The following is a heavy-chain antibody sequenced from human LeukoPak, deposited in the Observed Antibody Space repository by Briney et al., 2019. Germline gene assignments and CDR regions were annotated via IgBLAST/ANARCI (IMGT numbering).Heavy chain of an antibody. CDR3: ATPDNSGYYYLY. Sequence: SETLSLTCTVSGGYISSGSYYWSWIRQPAGKGLEWIRRIYTSGSTNYNPSLKSRVTISVDTSKNQFSLKLSSVTAADTAVYYCATPDNSGYYYLYWGQGTLVTVSS. CDR1: GGYISSGSYY. D-gene: IGHD3-22*01. CDR2: IYTSGST. V-gene: IGHV4-61*02. J-gene: IGHJ4*02.